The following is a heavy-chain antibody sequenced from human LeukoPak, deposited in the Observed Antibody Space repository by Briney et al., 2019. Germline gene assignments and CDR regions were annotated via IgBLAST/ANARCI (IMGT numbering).Heavy chain of an antibody. CDR3: ARDGVPPPKTYLGVAY. J-gene: IGHJ4*02. CDR1: GGSINSGSYF. Sequence: PSETLSLTCTVSGGSINSGSYFWGWIRQPPGKGLEWIGSIYYSGSTYYNPSLKSRVTISVDTSKNQFSLKLSSVTAADTAVYYCARDGVPPPKTYLGVAYWGQGTLVTVSS. D-gene: IGHD3-16*01. CDR2: IYYSGST. V-gene: IGHV4-39*07.